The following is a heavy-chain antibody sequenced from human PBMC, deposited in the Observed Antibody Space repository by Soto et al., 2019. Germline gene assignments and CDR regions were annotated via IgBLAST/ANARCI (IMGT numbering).Heavy chain of an antibody. Sequence: XXTQSLPYTVAGGSISSSSYYWGCIRQPPGKGLEWIVSIYYSGSTYYNPSLKSRVTISVDTSKNQFSLKLSSVTAADTAVYYCARHVIVVVIHFDYWGQGTLVTVSS. CDR1: GGSISSSSYY. CDR2: IYYSGST. CDR3: ARHVIVVVIHFDY. D-gene: IGHD3-22*01. V-gene: IGHV4-39*01. J-gene: IGHJ4*02.